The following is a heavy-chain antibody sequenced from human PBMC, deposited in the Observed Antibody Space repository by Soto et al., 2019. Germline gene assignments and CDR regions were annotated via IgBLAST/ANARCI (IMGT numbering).Heavy chain of an antibody. CDR3: AGDMRGLCFGEFVRGGIDY. CDR2: ISYDGSNK. Sequence: QVQLVESGGGVVQPGRSLRLSCAASGFTFSSYAMHWVRQAPGKGLEWVAVISYDGSNKYYADSVKGRFTISRDNSKNPLYVQMNSLGGEDPAVYYCAGDMRGLCFGEFVRGGIDYWGQGNLVTVSS. CDR1: GFTFSSYA. D-gene: IGHD3-10*01. J-gene: IGHJ4*02. V-gene: IGHV3-30-3*01.